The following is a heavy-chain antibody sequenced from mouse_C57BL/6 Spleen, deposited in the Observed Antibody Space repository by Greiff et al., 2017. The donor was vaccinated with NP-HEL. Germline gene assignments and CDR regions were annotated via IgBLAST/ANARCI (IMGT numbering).Heavy chain of an antibody. CDR2: INPSNGGT. V-gene: IGHV1-53*01. D-gene: IGHD2-3*01. Sequence: VQLQQPGTELVKPGASVKLSCKASGYTFTSYWMHWVKQRPGQGLEWIGNINPSNGGTNYNEKFKSKATLTVDKSSSTASMQLSSLTSEDSAVYYCARGNLYDGYYSYYFDYWGQGTTLTVSS. CDR3: ARGNLYDGYYSYYFDY. CDR1: GYTFTSYW. J-gene: IGHJ2*01.